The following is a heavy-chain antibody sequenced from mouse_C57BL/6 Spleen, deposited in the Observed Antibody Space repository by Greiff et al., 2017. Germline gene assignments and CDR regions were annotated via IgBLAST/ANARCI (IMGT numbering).Heavy chain of an antibody. J-gene: IGHJ4*01. CDR3: ARALREGAMDY. Sequence: QVQLQQPGAELVMPGASVKLSCKASGYTFTSYWMHWVKQRPGQGLEWIGEIDPSDSYTNYNQKFKGKSTLTVDKSSSTAYMQLSSLTSEDSAVYYCARALREGAMDYRGQRTSVAGSS. CDR2: IDPSDSYT. V-gene: IGHV1-69*01. CDR1: GYTFTSYW. D-gene: IGHD1-1*01.